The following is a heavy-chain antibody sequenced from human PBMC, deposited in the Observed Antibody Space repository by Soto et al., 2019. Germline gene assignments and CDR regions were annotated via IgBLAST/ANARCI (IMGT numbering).Heavy chain of an antibody. D-gene: IGHD2-2*01. Sequence: ESGGGVVQPGRSLRLSCAASGFTFSSYGMHWVRQAPGKGLEWVAVISYDGSNKYYADSVKGRFTISRDNSKNTLYLQMNSLRAEDTAVYYCAKGGLPAADYYYYYYMDVWGKGTTVTVSS. CDR3: AKGGLPAADYYYYYYMDV. CDR1: GFTFSSYG. CDR2: ISYDGSNK. V-gene: IGHV3-30*18. J-gene: IGHJ6*03.